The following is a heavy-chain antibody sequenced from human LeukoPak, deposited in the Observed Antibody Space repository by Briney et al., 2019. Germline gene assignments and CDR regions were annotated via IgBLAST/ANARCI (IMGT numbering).Heavy chain of an antibody. CDR3: ARDHDWAFDL. CDR2: INHNAEMI. J-gene: IGHJ4*02. D-gene: IGHD3-9*01. Sequence: PGGSLRLSCDGSGFPFGSYVMTWVRQAPEKGLEWIAYINHNAEMIFYPDFVKGRFTISRDNAKNSLYLQMNALRYEDTAIYYCARDHDWAFDLWGQGTLVTVSS. CDR1: GFPFGSYV. V-gene: IGHV3-48*02.